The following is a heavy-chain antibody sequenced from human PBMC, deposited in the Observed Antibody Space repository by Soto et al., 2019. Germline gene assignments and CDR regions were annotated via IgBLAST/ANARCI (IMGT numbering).Heavy chain of an antibody. CDR1: GYSFTSYW. CDR3: ARLIQLWSNHYYGMDV. J-gene: IGHJ6*02. CDR2: IDPRDSYT. D-gene: IGHD5-18*01. V-gene: IGHV5-10-1*01. Sequence: PGESLKISCKGSGYSFTSYWISWVRQMPGKGLEWVGRIDPRDSYTNYSPSFQGHVTISADKSISTAYLQWSSLKASDTAMYYCARLIQLWSNHYYGMDVWGQGTTVTVSS.